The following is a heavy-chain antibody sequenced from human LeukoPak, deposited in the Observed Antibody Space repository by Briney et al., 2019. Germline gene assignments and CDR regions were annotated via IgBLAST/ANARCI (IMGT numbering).Heavy chain of an antibody. D-gene: IGHD7-27*01. J-gene: IGHJ4*02. CDR2: ISAYNGDT. CDR3: ARESNWAYYFDY. CDR1: DYTFASYG. Sequence: ASVKVSFKASDYTFASYGINWVRQAPGQGLEWMGWISAYNGDTNYAQKLQGRVTMTTDTSTSTAYMELRSLRSDDTAVYYCARESNWAYYFDYWGQGTLVTASS. V-gene: IGHV1-18*01.